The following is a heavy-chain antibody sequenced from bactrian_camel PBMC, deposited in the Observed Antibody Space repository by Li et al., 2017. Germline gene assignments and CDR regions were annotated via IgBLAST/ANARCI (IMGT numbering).Heavy chain of an antibody. CDR2: IDTGDGSA. D-gene: IGHD5*01. CDR3: AKDLIYYGSRSHDY. Sequence: HVQLVESGGGSAQAGGSLRLSCSAPERIYSTNCMGWFRQAPGKEREGVAIIDTGDGSAVYDDSAKGRFTISRDNAKNMMYPQLNNLKTEDTAMYYCAKDLIYYGSRSHDYWGQGTQVTVS. V-gene: IGHV3S54*01. CDR1: ERIYSTNC. J-gene: IGHJ4*01.